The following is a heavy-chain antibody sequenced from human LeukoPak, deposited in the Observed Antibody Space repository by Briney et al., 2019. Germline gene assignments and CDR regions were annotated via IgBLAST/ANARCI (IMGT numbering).Heavy chain of an antibody. CDR3: ARHYYADTPDYYFDY. J-gene: IGHJ4*02. V-gene: IGHV4-39*01. CDR1: GGSISSSTYY. D-gene: IGHD2-15*01. CDR2: IYYSGST. Sequence: SETLSLTCSVSGGSISSSTYYWGWLRQPPGKGLEWIGSIYYSGSTYYNPSLKSRVTISVDTSKNQFSLKLSSVTAADTAVYCCARHYYADTPDYYFDYWGQGTLVTVSS.